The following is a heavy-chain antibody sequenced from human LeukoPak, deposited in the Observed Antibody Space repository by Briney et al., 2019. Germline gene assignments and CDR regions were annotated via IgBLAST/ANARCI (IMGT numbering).Heavy chain of an antibody. CDR2: IYYSGST. V-gene: IGHV4-39*01. Sequence: GSLRLSCAASGFTFSSYAMSWVRQPPGKGLEWIGSIYYSGSTNYNPSLESRVTISVDTSKNQFSLKLSSVAAADTAVYYCARHADSSGYLDAFDIWGQGTMVTVSS. J-gene: IGHJ3*02. CDR3: ARHADSSGYLDAFDI. CDR1: GFTFSSYA. D-gene: IGHD3-22*01.